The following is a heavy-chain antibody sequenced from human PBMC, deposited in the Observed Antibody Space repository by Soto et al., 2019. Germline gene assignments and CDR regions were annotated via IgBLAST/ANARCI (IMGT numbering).Heavy chain of an antibody. CDR3: ARDPNIVLVPAAIYYYYGMDV. D-gene: IGHD2-2*01. V-gene: IGHV3-7*01. CDR2: IKQDGSEK. J-gene: IGHJ6*02. Sequence: GGSLRLSCAASGFTFSSYWMSWVRQAPGKGLEWVANIKQDGSEKYYVESVKGRFTISRDNAKNSLYLQMNSLRAEDTAVYYCARDPNIVLVPAAIYYYYGMDVWGQGTTVTVSS. CDR1: GFTFSSYW.